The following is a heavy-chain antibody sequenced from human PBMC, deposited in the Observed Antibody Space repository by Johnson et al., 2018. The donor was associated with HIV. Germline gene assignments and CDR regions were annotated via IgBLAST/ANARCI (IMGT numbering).Heavy chain of an antibody. CDR2: IYSGGST. CDR3: AKDRTSGSYSDDAFNF. J-gene: IGHJ3*01. V-gene: IGHV3-66*01. Sequence: MMLVESGGNLVQPGGSLRLSCAASGFTVSSNYMSWVRQAPGKGLEWVSVIYSGGSTYYADSVKGRFTISRDNSKNTLYLQMNSLRAEDTAVYYCAKDRTSGSYSDDAFNFWGQGTMVTVSS. CDR1: GFTVSSNY. D-gene: IGHD1-26*01.